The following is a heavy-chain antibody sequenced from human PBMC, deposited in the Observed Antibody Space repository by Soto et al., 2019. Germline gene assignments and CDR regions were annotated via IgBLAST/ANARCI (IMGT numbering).Heavy chain of an antibody. Sequence: PGGSLRLSCAASGFTFANHWRHWVRQAPGKGLEWVSRVISDGNTIDYADSVKGRFTVSRDNAKNTLYLQMNTLRAEDTAVYYCATAEVDHWGPGTLVTVSS. CDR3: ATAEVDH. CDR1: GFTFANHW. J-gene: IGHJ5*02. V-gene: IGHV3-74*01. CDR2: VISDGNTI.